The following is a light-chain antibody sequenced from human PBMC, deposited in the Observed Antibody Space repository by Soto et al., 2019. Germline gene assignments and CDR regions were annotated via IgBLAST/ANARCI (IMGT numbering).Light chain of an antibody. CDR2: AAS. J-gene: IGKJ4*01. Sequence: DIQITQSPSSVSASVGDRVTITCRASQDISSWLAWYQQKPGRAPNLLIYAASSLKSGVPSRFSGSASGTDFTLTISSLQPEDFGTYYCQQANSFPHTFGGGTRVEIK. CDR1: QDISSW. V-gene: IGKV1-12*01. CDR3: QQANSFPHT.